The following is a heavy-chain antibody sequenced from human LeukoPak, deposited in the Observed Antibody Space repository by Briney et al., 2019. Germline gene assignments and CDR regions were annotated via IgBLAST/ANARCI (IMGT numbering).Heavy chain of an antibody. V-gene: IGHV3-23*01. CDR1: GFTFSTYA. J-gene: IGHJ4*02. D-gene: IGHD6-19*01. Sequence: PGGSLRLSCAASGFTFSTYAMNWVRQAPGKGLEWVSGINGGGGSTYYADPVKGRFTISRDNSKNTLYLQMSSLRAEDTAVYYCAKVSGYTSGWYVDFDCWGQGSLVTVSS. CDR3: AKVSGYTSGWYVDFDC. CDR2: INGGGGST.